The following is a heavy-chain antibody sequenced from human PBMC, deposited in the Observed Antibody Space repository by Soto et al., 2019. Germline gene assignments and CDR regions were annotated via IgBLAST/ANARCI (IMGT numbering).Heavy chain of an antibody. D-gene: IGHD3-22*01. CDR3: ARGERAMGSYYDSSGYYDR. Sequence: GGSLRLSCAASGFTVSSNYMSWVRQAPGKGLEWVSVIYSGGSTYYADSVKGRFTISRDNSKNTLYLQMNSLRAEDTAVYYCARGERAMGSYYDSSGYYDRWGQGTLVTVSS. CDR1: GFTVSSNY. V-gene: IGHV3-53*01. J-gene: IGHJ1*01. CDR2: IYSGGST.